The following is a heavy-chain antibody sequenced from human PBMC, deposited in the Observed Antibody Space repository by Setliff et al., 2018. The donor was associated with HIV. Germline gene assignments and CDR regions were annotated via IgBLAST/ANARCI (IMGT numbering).Heavy chain of an antibody. D-gene: IGHD7-27*01. CDR2: INPDRGGT. CDR1: GYTFTGYY. V-gene: IGHV1-2*02. J-gene: IGHJ6*03. Sequence: ASVKVSCKASGYTFTGYYMHWVRQAPGQGLEWVGWINPDRGGTTYAQKFQGRVTMTRDMSISTAYMELTRLKSDDTAVYYCARDRTPQNWGSRGFYYMDVWGKGTTVTVSS. CDR3: ARDRTPQNWGSRGFYYMDV.